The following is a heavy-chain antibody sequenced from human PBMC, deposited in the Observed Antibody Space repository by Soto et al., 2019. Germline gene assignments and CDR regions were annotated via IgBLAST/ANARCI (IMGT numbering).Heavy chain of an antibody. CDR1: GYTFTSYG. J-gene: IGHJ4*02. CDR2: ISAYNGNT. D-gene: IGHD2-2*02. V-gene: IGHV1-18*01. Sequence: ASVKVSCKASGYTFTSYGISWVRQAPGQGLEWMGWISAYNGNTNYAQKLQGRVTMTTDTSTSTAYMELRSLRSDDTAVYYCARDPDERYCSSTSCDTVDYWGQGTLVTVSS. CDR3: ARDPDERYCSSTSCDTVDY.